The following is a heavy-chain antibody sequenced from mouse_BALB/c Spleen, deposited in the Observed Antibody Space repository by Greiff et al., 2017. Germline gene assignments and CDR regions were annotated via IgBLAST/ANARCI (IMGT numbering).Heavy chain of an antibody. D-gene: IGHD2-1*01. CDR1: GFTFSDYS. J-gene: IGHJ4*01. Sequence: EVQVVESGGGLVKPGGSLKLSCAASGFTFSDYSMYWVRQTPEKRLEWVATISDGGSYTYYPDSVKGRFTISRDNAKNNLYLQMSSLKSEDTAMYYCAREGNYGAMDYWGQGTSVTVAS. V-gene: IGHV5-4*02. CDR3: AREGNYGAMDY. CDR2: ISDGGSYT.